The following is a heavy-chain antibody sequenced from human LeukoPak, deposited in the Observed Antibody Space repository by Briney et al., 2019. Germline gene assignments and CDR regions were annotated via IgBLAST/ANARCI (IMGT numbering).Heavy chain of an antibody. D-gene: IGHD6-6*01. V-gene: IGHV3-21*01. CDR1: GFTFSRYS. CDR3: ARVFVNLDASSSPDY. CDR2: ISSSGNNM. J-gene: IGHJ4*02. Sequence: PGGSLRLSCATSGFTFSRYSMNWVRQAPGKGLEWVSSISSSGNNMYYEDSVKGRFTVSRDNAKKSLYLQMNRLRVDDTAVYYCARVFVNLDASSSPDYWGQGTLVTVSS.